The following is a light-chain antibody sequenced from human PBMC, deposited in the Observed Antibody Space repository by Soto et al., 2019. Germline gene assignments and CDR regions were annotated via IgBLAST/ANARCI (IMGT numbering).Light chain of an antibody. V-gene: IGKV3-20*01. CDR1: QSVSSSY. J-gene: IGKJ4*01. CDR2: GAS. Sequence: EIVLTQSPGTLSLSPGERATLSCRASQSVSSSYLAWYQQKPVQAPRLLIYGASSRATGIPDRFSGSGSGTDFTLTISRLEPEDFAVYYCHQYVSSPLTFGGGTKVEIK. CDR3: HQYVSSPLT.